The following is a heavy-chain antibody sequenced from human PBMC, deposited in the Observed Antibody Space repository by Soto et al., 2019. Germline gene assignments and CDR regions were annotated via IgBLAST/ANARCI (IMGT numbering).Heavy chain of an antibody. CDR3: ASLGSKTRIVLYY. V-gene: IGHV1-69*13. Sequence: GASVKVSCKASGGTFSSYAISWVRQAPGQGLEWMGGIIPIFGTANYAQKFQGRVTITADESTSAAYMELSSLRSEDTAVYYCASLGSKTRIVLYYWGQGTLVTVSS. CDR2: IIPIFGTA. D-gene: IGHD2-8*01. CDR1: GGTFSSYA. J-gene: IGHJ4*02.